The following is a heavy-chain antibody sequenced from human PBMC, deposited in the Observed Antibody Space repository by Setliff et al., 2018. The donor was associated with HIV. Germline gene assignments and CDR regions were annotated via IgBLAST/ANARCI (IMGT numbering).Heavy chain of an antibody. V-gene: IGHV1-3*01. J-gene: IGHJ4*02. CDR2: INAADGNT. CDR3: AISYGGHSWARLDY. D-gene: IGHD4-17*01. CDR1: GYTFNIYG. Sequence: ASVKVSCKTSGYTFNIYGMHWVRQAPGQRLEWMGWINAADGNTKYSQKLQGRVTITRDTSASTAHMELSSLRSEDTAMYYCAISYGGHSWARLDYWGRGTLVTVSS.